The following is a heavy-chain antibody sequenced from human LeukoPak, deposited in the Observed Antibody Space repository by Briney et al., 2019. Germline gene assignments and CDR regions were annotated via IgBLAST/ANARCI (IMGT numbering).Heavy chain of an antibody. D-gene: IGHD6-19*01. V-gene: IGHV3-23*01. CDR3: AKDRRSSGWYHPPYFQH. CDR2: FIGSGGST. J-gene: IGHJ1*01. CDR1: GFTFSSYA. Sequence: GGSMRLSCAASGFTFSSYAMRWVRQAPGEGLEWVSAFIGSGGSTYFADSVKGRFTISRANSKTTMYLQMNSLRAEDTAVYYCAKDRRSSGWYHPPYFQHWGQGTLVTVSS.